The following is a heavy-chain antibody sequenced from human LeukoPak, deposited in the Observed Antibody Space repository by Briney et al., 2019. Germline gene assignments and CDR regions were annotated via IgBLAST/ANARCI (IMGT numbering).Heavy chain of an antibody. Sequence: GGSLRLSCAASGFTVSSNYMSWVRQAPGKGLEWVSVIYSGGSTYYADSVKGRFTNSRDNSKNTLDLQMNSLRAEDTAVYYCAGGYSSSSDDYWGQGTLVTVSS. CDR1: GFTVSSNY. CDR2: IYSGGST. CDR3: AGGYSSSSDDY. V-gene: IGHV3-53*01. D-gene: IGHD6-6*01. J-gene: IGHJ4*02.